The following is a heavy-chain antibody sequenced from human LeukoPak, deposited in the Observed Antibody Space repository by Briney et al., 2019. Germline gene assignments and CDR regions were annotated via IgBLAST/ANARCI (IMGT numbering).Heavy chain of an antibody. CDR3: ARTGDSSGYYSPFDY. CDR2: INHSGST. J-gene: IGHJ4*02. V-gene: IGHV4-34*01. Sequence: SETLSLTCAVYGGSFSGYYWSWTRQPPGKGLEWIGEINHSGSTNYNPSLKSRVTISVDTSKNQFSLKLSSVTAADTAVYYCARTGDSSGYYSPFDYWGQGTLVTVSS. D-gene: IGHD3-22*01. CDR1: GGSFSGYY.